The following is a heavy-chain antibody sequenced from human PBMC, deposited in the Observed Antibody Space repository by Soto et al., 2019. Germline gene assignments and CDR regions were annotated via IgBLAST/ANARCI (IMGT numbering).Heavy chain of an antibody. V-gene: IGHV3-53*01. CDR2: IYSGGST. J-gene: IGHJ4*02. CDR3: ARGPGYCGGDCYSGYFDY. D-gene: IGHD2-21*02. Sequence: GGSLRLSCAASGFTVSSNYMSWVRQAPGKGLEWVSVIYSGGSTYYADSVKGRFTISRDNSKNTLYLQMNSPRAEDTAVYYCARGPGYCGGDCYSGYFDYWGQGTLVTVSS. CDR1: GFTVSSNY.